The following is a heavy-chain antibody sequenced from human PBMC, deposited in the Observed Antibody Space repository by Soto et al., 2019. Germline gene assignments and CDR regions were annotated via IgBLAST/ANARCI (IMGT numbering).Heavy chain of an antibody. CDR3: ARADDPLVIGDCSSTSCYRPKYYFDY. CDR1: GFTFSSYW. V-gene: IGHV3-7*01. CDR2: IKQDGSEK. D-gene: IGHD2-2*01. Sequence: GGSLRLSCAASGFTFSSYWMSWVRQAPGKGLEWVANIKQDGSEKYYVDSVKGRFTISRDNAKNSLYLQMNSLRAEETAVYYCARADDPLVIGDCSSTSCYRPKYYFDYWGQGTLVTVSS. J-gene: IGHJ4*02.